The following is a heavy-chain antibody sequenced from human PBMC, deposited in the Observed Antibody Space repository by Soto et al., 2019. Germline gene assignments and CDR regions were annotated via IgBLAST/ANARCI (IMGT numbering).Heavy chain of an antibody. CDR1: GDSFTNYV. CDR3: ARSLGSYRLNLDY. D-gene: IGHD3-16*02. J-gene: IGHJ4*02. CDR2: IYPGDSDT. V-gene: IGHV5-51*01. Sequence: PGESMRISCRGSGDSFTNYVSGWVRPLPGKGLEWMGIIYPGDSDTRYSPSFQGQVTISADKSISTAYLQWSSLKASDTAMYYCARSLGSYRLNLDYWGQGTLVTVSS.